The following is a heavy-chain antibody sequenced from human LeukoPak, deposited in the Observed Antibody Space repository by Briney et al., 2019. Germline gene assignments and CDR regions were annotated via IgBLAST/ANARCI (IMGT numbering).Heavy chain of an antibody. CDR1: GFTVSSNY. Sequence: GGSLRLSCAASGFTVSSNYMSWVRQAPGKGLEWVSVIYNGGSTNYGDSVKGRFTITRDNSKNTLYLQMNSLRAEDTAVYLCARASQWLAFDYWGQGTLVTVSS. CDR3: ARASQWLAFDY. CDR2: IYNGGST. V-gene: IGHV3-66*01. D-gene: IGHD6-19*01. J-gene: IGHJ4*02.